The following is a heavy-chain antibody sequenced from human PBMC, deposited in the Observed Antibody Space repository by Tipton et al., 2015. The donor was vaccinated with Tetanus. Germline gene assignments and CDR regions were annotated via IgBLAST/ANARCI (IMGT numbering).Heavy chain of an antibody. CDR3: ARANYDSSKKGPFDS. D-gene: IGHD1-7*01. CDR1: GGSISSGDYY. V-gene: IGHV4-30-4*01. CDR2: VYSTATT. Sequence: TLSLTCTVSGGSISSGDYYWSWIRRPPGKGPEWIGYVYSTATTYYNPSLKSRVTISVDTSKNQFSLKLTAVTAADTAVYYCARANYDSSKKGPFDSWGQGSLVIVSS. J-gene: IGHJ4*02.